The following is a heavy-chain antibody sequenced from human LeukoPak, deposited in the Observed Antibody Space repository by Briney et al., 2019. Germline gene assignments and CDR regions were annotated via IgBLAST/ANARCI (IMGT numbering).Heavy chain of an antibody. CDR2: ISAHNGNT. J-gene: IGHJ6*02. V-gene: IGHV1-18*01. CDR3: ARSYYYDSSAYPHYYYYGMDV. Sequence: ASVKVSCKASGYTFTSYGISWVRQAPGQGLEWMGWISAHNGNTNYARKLQGRVTMTTDTSTSAAYLELRSLRSDDTAVYYCARSYYYDSSAYPHYYYYGMDVWGQGTTVTVSS. CDR1: GYTFTSYG. D-gene: IGHD3-22*01.